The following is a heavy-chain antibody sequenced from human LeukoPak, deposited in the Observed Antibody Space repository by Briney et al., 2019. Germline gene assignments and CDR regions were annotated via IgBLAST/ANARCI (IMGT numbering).Heavy chain of an antibody. CDR1: GFTFSSDW. CDR3: VRDAWMASTPLDY. Sequence: PGGSLRLSCAASGFTFSSDWMHWVRQAPGKGLVWVSRVSSDGSSTTYADSVKGRFTGSRDNTKNTLYLQMNGLRAEDTAVYYCVRDAWMASTPLDYWGQGTLVTVSS. D-gene: IGHD5-24*01. J-gene: IGHJ4*02. CDR2: VSSDGSST. V-gene: IGHV3-74*01.